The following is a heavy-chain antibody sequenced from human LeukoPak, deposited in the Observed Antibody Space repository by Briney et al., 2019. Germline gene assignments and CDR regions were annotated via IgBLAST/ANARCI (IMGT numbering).Heavy chain of an antibody. D-gene: IGHD5-24*01. CDR2: IKEDGSKK. J-gene: IGHJ4*02. V-gene: IGHV3-7*01. Sequence: GGSLRLSCAASGFTFSSYAMSWVRQAPGKGLEWVANIKEDGSKKNYVDSVKGRFTIFRDNAKNSLYLQMDGLRAEDTAVYYCARGEQEMATMSIDYWGQGTLVTVSS. CDR1: GFTFSSYA. CDR3: ARGEQEMATMSIDY.